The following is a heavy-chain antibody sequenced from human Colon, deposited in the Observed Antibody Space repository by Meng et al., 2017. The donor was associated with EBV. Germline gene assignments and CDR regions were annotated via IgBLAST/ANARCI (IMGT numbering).Heavy chain of an antibody. J-gene: IGHJ5*02. CDR3: ARASYGSGSPLGESWFDP. CDR2: INHSGST. D-gene: IGHD3-10*01. V-gene: IGHV4-34*01. Sequence: LQQWRAGLLKPSETPSLSCAVYGASFSGYYWNWIRQPPGKGLEWIGEINHSGSTNYNPSLKSRVTISVDTSKNQFSLKLSSVTAADTAVYYCARASYGSGSPLGESWFDPWGQGTLVTVSS. CDR1: GASFSGYY.